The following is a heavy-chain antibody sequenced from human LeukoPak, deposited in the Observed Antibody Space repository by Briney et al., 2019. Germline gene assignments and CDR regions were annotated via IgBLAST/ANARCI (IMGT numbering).Heavy chain of an antibody. CDR1: EYSFTSYW. Sequence: GESLKISCKGSEYSFTSYWIGWVRQMPGKGLEWMGIIYPGDSDTRYSPSFQGQVTISADKSISTAYLQWSSLKASDTAMYYCARPISSSWYNFDYWGQGTLVTVSS. CDR2: IYPGDSDT. J-gene: IGHJ4*02. V-gene: IGHV5-51*01. D-gene: IGHD6-13*01. CDR3: ARPISSSWYNFDY.